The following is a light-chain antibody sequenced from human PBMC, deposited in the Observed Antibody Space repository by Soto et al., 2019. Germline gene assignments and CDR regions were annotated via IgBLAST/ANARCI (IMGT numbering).Light chain of an antibody. Sequence: QSVLTQPRSVSVSPGQSVTISCTGTSSDVGGYNYVSCYQQHPGKAPKLMIYDVTTRTSGVPDRFSGSKSGNTSSLTISGLQAEDEADYYCCSHAGSSAVFGTGTKVTVL. V-gene: IGLV2-11*01. CDR3: CSHAGSSAV. CDR1: SSDVGGYNY. CDR2: DVT. J-gene: IGLJ1*01.